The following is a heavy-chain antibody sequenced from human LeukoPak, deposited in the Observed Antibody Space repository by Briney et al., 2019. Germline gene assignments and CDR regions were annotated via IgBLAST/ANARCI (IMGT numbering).Heavy chain of an antibody. Sequence: GASVKVSCKASGYTFTSYGISWVRQAPGQGLEWMGWISAYNGNTNYAQKLQGRVTMTTDTSTSTAYMELSSLRSEDTAVYYCARVPPTDYGGNSGVGEVKGAFDIWGQGTMVTVSS. CDR1: GYTFTSYG. D-gene: IGHD4-23*01. CDR2: ISAYNGNT. V-gene: IGHV1-18*01. J-gene: IGHJ3*02. CDR3: ARVPPTDYGGNSGVGEVKGAFDI.